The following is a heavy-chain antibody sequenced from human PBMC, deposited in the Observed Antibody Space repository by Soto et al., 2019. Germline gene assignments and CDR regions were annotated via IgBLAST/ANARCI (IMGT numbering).Heavy chain of an antibody. D-gene: IGHD3-10*01. J-gene: IGHJ5*02. V-gene: IGHV4-34*01. Sequence: SETLSLTCAVYGGSFSGYYWSWIRQPPGKGLEWIGEINHSGSTNYNPSLKSRVTISVDTSKNQFSLKLSSVTAADTAVYYCARAVRVPTVRGVINKNWFDPWGQGTLVTVSS. CDR1: GGSFSGYY. CDR3: ARAVRVPTVRGVINKNWFDP. CDR2: INHSGST.